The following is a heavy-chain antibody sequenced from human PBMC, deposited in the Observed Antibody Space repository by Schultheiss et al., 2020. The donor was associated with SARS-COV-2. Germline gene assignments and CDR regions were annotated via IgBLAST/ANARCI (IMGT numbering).Heavy chain of an antibody. CDR3: ARDKLRLRLFDY. J-gene: IGHJ4*02. Sequence: GESLKISCAASGFTFSSYGMHWVRQAPGKGLEWVSYISSSGSTIYYADSVKGRFTISRDNAKNSLYLQMNSLRAEDTAVYYCARDKLRLRLFDYWGQGTLVTVSS. D-gene: IGHD4-17*01. CDR1: GFTFSSYG. CDR2: ISSSGSTI. V-gene: IGHV3-48*04.